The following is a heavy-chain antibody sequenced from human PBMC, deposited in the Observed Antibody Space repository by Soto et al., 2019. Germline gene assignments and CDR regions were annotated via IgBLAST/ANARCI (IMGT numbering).Heavy chain of an antibody. CDR2: ISEGGRT. D-gene: IGHD3-10*01. V-gene: IGHV4-39*01. CDR3: ARHDSYGFDY. Sequence: SETLSLTCTVSGGSISSSSYYWGWIRQSPGEGLEWIGSISEGGRTHYNPSLQSRVTISVDTSKNYFSLKLNSVTAADTAVFYCARHDSYGFDYWGQGTRVTVSS. J-gene: IGHJ4*02. CDR1: GGSISSSSYY.